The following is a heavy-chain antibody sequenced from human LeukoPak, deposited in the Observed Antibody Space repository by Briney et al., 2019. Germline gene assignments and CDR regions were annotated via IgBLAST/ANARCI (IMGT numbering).Heavy chain of an antibody. D-gene: IGHD3-22*01. V-gene: IGHV4-59*01. J-gene: IGHJ4*02. CDR2: IYYSGST. Sequence: SETLSLTCTVSGGSISSYYWSWIRQPPGKGLEWIGYIYYSGSTNYNPSLKSRVTISVDTSENQFSLKLSSVTAADTAVYYCARGEYQNYYYDSSGHLYFDYWGQGTLVTVSS. CDR1: GGSISSYY. CDR3: ARGEYQNYYYDSSGHLYFDY.